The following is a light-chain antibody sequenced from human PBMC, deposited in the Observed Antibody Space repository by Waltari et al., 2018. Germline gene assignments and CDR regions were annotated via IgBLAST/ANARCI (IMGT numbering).Light chain of an antibody. CDR3: QQYGRSWNT. J-gene: IGKJ2*01. Sequence: EIVLTQSPGTLSLSPGERATLSCRASQSVSSSYLALYQQKPGQAPRPLIHGASSRATGIPDRFSCSGSGTDFTLTISRLEPEDFAVYYCQQYGRSWNTFGQGTKLEIK. CDR2: GAS. CDR1: QSVSSSY. V-gene: IGKV3-20*01.